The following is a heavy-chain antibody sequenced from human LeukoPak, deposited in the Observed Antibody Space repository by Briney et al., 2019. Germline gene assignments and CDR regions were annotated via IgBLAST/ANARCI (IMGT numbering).Heavy chain of an antibody. Sequence: PGGSLRLSCAASGFSLSAYWMTCVRPAPGTGLEWVANINPAGSETYYVDPVKGRFSSSRDNAKNLVYLQMNSLRAEDTAVYHCARFGYVAAVDVWGQGTPVTVSS. CDR1: GFSLSAYW. D-gene: IGHD2-15*01. V-gene: IGHV3-7*01. CDR2: INPAGSET. J-gene: IGHJ4*02. CDR3: ARFGYVAAVDV.